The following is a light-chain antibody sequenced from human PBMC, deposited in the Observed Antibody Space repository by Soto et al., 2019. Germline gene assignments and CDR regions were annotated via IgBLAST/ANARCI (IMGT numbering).Light chain of an antibody. J-gene: IGKJ1*01. CDR3: QLSTCYSDG. V-gene: IGKV1-5*03. CDR2: KAS. Sequence: EITMGQSPSTLYDYVGDRVTITCRASQTISSWLAWYQQKPGKAPKLLIYKASTLKSGVPSRFSGSGSGTEFTLTISSLQPDDFAPYYCQLSTCYSDGFAEGTKVDIK. CDR1: QTISSW.